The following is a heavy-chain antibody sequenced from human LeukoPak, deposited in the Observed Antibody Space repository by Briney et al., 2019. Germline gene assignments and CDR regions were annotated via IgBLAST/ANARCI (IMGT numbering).Heavy chain of an antibody. CDR1: GFTFSTYA. Sequence: GDSLRLSCVASGFTFSTYAMSWVRQAPGKGLEWVSVISGGGGTTYYADSVRGRFSISRDISKSTLNLRMDSLRAEDTAVYYCARAEVGTAYFDSWGQGILVTVSS. CDR2: ISGGGGTT. CDR3: ARAEVGTAYFDS. J-gene: IGHJ4*02. V-gene: IGHV3-23*01. D-gene: IGHD1-7*01.